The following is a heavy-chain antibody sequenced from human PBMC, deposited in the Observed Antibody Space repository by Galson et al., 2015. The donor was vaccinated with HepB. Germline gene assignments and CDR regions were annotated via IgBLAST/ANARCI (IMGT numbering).Heavy chain of an antibody. CDR2: IYHLGNT. CDR1: GGSITSGGYS. J-gene: IGHJ5*02. Sequence: LSLTCTVSGGSITSGGYSWNWIRQSPGKGLEWIGYIYHLGNTNYNPSLKSRVTISVDKSKNQFSLNLTSVTAADTAVYFCARERMAATGGNWFDPWGQGILVTVSS. CDR3: ARERMAATGGNWFDP. D-gene: IGHD2-8*02. V-gene: IGHV4-30-2*06.